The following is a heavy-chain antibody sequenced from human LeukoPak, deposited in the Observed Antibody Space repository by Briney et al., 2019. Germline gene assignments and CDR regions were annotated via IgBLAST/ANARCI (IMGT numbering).Heavy chain of an antibody. CDR3: ASYLGYCSGGSCQDPFDY. D-gene: IGHD2-15*01. V-gene: IGHV3-7*01. CDR2: IKQDGSEK. Sequence: GGSLRLSCAASGFTFSSYWMSWVRQAPGKGLEWVANIKQDGSEKYYVDSVKGRFTISRDNAKNSLYLQMNSLRAEDTAVYYCASYLGYCSGGSCQDPFDYWGQGTLVTVSS. CDR1: GFTFSSYW. J-gene: IGHJ4*02.